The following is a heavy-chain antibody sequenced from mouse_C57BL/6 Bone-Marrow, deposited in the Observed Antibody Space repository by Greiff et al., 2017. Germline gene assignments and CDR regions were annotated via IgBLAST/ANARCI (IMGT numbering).Heavy chain of an antibody. V-gene: IGHV1-15*01. D-gene: IGHD1-1*01. Sequence: VQLQQSGAELVRPGASVTLSCKASGYTFTDYEMHWVKQTPVHGLEWIGAIDPETGGTAYNQKFKGKAILTADNSSSTAYMELRSLTSEDSAVYYCTRYYSGPNWYFDVWGTGTTVTVAS. CDR1: GYTFTDYE. CDR3: TRYYSGPNWYFDV. CDR2: IDPETGGT. J-gene: IGHJ1*03.